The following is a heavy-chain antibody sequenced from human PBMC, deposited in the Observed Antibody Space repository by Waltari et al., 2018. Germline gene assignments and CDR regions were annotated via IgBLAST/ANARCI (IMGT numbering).Heavy chain of an antibody. CDR3: ARGGSGIAARRYFDY. D-gene: IGHD6-6*01. CDR2: INPNSGGT. J-gene: IGHJ4*02. Sequence: QVQLVQSGAEVTKPGASVKVSCKASGYTFTGYYMPWVRTAPGQGLEWMGWINPNSGGTNYAQKFQGRVTMTRDTSISTAYMELSRLRSDDTAVYYCARGGSGIAARRYFDYWGQGTLVTVSS. V-gene: IGHV1-2*02. CDR1: GYTFTGYY.